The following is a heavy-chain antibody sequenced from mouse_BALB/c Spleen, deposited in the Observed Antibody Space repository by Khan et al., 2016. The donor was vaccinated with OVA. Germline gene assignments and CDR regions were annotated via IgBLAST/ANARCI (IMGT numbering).Heavy chain of an antibody. J-gene: IGHJ4*01. Sequence: VQLQQSGPELVKPRASVKISCKTSGYTFTEYTVHWVKQSLGTSLDWIGVINPKNGGTAYNQTFKGKATLTVDKSSSTAYMEFRSLTSEDSAVYYCARDAGRYWGQGTSVTVAS. CDR1: GYTFTEYT. CDR2: INPKNGGT. V-gene: IGHV1-18*01. D-gene: IGHD3-3*01. CDR3: ARDAGRY.